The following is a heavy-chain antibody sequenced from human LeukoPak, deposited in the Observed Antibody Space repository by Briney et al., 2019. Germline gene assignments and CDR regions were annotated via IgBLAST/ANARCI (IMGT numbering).Heavy chain of an antibody. CDR1: GFTFSSYG. CDR2: IWYDGSNK. CDR3: ARAEHYNNRKGTVGVYFDF. J-gene: IGHJ2*01. D-gene: IGHD3-22*01. V-gene: IGHV3-33*01. Sequence: GGSLRLSCAASGFTFSSYGMHWVRQAPGKGLEWVAVIWYDGSNKYYADSVKGRFTISRDNSKNTLYLQMNSLRVEDTAVYYCARAEHYNNRKGTVGVYFDFWGRGTLVTVSS.